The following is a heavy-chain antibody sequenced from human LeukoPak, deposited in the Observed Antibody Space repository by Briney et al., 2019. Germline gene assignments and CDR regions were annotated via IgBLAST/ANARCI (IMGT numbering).Heavy chain of an antibody. Sequence: PSETLSLTCAVYGGSFSGYYWSWIRQPPGKGLEWIGEINHSGSTNYNPSLKSRVTISVDTSKNQFSLKLSSVTAADTAVYYYARGSKRSPPDYWGQGTLVTVSS. CDR2: INHSGST. J-gene: IGHJ4*02. CDR1: GGSFSGYY. V-gene: IGHV4-34*01. CDR3: ARGSKRSPPDY.